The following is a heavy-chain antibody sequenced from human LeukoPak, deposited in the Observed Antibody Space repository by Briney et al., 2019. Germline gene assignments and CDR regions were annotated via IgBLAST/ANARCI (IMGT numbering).Heavy chain of an antibody. D-gene: IGHD6-19*01. V-gene: IGHV3-21*01. J-gene: IGHJ4*02. Sequence: GGSLRLSCVASGFTCSTYSMNWVRQAPGKGLEWVSFISSSSTYIYNADSVKGRFTISRDDARNSLYLQMNSLRAEDTAVYYCVRAGYTSGWYSWDWGQGTLVIVSS. CDR2: ISSSSTYI. CDR3: VRAGYTSGWYSWD. CDR1: GFTCSTYS.